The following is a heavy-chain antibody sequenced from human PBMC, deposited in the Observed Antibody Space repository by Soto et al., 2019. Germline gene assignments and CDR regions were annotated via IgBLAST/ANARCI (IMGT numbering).Heavy chain of an antibody. Sequence: PSETLSLTCIVSGGSMSSYYWGWFRQPPGKGLEWIGYIYYTGTTTYHPYLKSRITISIDTSRNQFSLKLNSVTAADTAVYYCARLGGYYQAFDQWGQGSLVTVS. CDR3: ARLGGYYQAFDQ. J-gene: IGHJ4*02. CDR1: GGSMSSYY. CDR2: IYYTGTT. V-gene: IGHV4-59*08. D-gene: IGHD2-21*02.